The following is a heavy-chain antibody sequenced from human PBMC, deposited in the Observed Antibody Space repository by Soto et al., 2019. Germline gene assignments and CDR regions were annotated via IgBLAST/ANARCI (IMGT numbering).Heavy chain of an antibody. J-gene: IGHJ3*02. CDR2: ISGSGGNT. CDR1: GFTFSTYV. CDR3: AKNFGAHHAFDI. Sequence: GGSLRLSCAASGFTFSTYVMSWVRQAPGKGLEWVSSISGSGGNTYYADSVKGRFTISRDNSKNTLYLQMNSLRAEDTAVYYCAKNFGAHHAFDIWGQGTMVTVSS. D-gene: IGHD3-16*01. V-gene: IGHV3-23*01.